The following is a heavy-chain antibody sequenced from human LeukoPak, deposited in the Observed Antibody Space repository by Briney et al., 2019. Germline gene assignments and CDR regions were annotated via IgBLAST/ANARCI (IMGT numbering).Heavy chain of an antibody. CDR1: GFTFSSYE. CDR2: ISSSGSTI. CDR3: ARDLGDFLPFDY. Sequence: GGSLRLSCAASGFTFSSYEMNWVRQAPGKGLEWVSYISSSGSTIYYADSVKGRFTISRDNPKNSLYLQMNSLRAEDTAVYYCARDLGDFLPFDYWGQGTLVTVSS. J-gene: IGHJ4*02. D-gene: IGHD2-21*02. V-gene: IGHV3-48*03.